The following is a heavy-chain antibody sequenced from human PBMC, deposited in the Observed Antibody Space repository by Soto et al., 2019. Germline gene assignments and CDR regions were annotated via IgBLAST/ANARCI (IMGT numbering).Heavy chain of an antibody. V-gene: IGHV3-23*01. D-gene: IGHD3-10*01. CDR3: AKGRGGSGSLTPRVDF. Sequence: EVQLLESGGGLVQPGGSLRLSCAASGFTFNNYAMSWVRQAPGKGLEWVSAISGGGDTTSYADSVKGRFTVSRDGSQNTLYLQMNSLRAEDPAVYYCAKGRGGSGSLTPRVDFWGQGTLVTVSS. CDR2: ISGGGDTT. J-gene: IGHJ4*02. CDR1: GFTFNNYA.